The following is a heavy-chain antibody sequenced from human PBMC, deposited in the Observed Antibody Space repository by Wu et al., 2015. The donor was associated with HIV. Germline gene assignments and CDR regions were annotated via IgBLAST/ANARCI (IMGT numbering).Heavy chain of an antibody. CDR3: ARMRVPGFCSGGACAPDHYSGLDV. Sequence: VQLVQSGPDVKAPGTSMKVSCRTSGFAFINYYISWVQQAPGKGLKWMGFVDPENGQTMYAEKFRRRVTITADRSTDTAYMELTRLTPEDTAIYYCARMRVPGFCSGGACAPDHYSGLDVWGQGTTVSVSS. D-gene: IGHD2-15*01. V-gene: IGHV1-69-2*01. CDR1: GFAFINYY. CDR2: VDPENGQT. J-gene: IGHJ6*02.